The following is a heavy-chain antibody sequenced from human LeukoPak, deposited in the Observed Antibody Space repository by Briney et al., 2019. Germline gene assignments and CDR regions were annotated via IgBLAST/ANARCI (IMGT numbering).Heavy chain of an antibody. D-gene: IGHD6-19*01. CDR2: IYYSGST. V-gene: IGHV4-59*01. Sequence: SETLSLTCTVSGGSISSYYWSWIRQPPGKGLEWIGYIYYSGSTNYNPSLKSRVTISVDTSKNQFSLKLSSVTAADTAVYYCARADIAVADYLDYWGQGTLVTVSS. J-gene: IGHJ4*02. CDR3: ARADIAVADYLDY. CDR1: GGSISSYY.